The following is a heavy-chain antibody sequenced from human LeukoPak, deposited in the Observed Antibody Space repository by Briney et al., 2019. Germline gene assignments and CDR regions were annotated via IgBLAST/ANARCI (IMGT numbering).Heavy chain of an antibody. CDR1: GFTFSSYW. CDR2: ISSSSSYI. V-gene: IGHV3-21*01. CDR3: AAALGASYYDFWSGHTTASDY. Sequence: GGSLRLSCAASGFTFSSYWMSWVRQAPGKGLEWVSSISSSSSYIYYADSVKGRFTISRDNAKNSLYLQMNSLRAEDTAVYYCAAALGASYYDFWSGHTTASDYWGQGTLVTVSS. J-gene: IGHJ4*02. D-gene: IGHD3-3*01.